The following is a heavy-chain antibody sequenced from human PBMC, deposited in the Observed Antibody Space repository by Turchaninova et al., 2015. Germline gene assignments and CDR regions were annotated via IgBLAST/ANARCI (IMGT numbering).Heavy chain of an antibody. CDR1: GGSFSGYY. J-gene: IGHJ3*02. Sequence: GLLKPSETLSLTCAVYGGSFSGYYWSWIRQPPGKGLVWIGEINHSGSTYYNPSLKSRVTISVDTSKNQFSLKLSSVTAADTAVYYCAGEPGGIAVAGTGAFDIWGQGTMVTVSS. CDR3: AGEPGGIAVAGTGAFDI. CDR2: INHSGST. D-gene: IGHD6-19*01. V-gene: IGHV4-34*01.